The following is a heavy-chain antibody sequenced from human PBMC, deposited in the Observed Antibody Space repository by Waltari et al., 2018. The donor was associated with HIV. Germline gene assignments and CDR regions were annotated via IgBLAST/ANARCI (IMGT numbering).Heavy chain of an antibody. D-gene: IGHD1-26*01. V-gene: IGHV4-4*02. CDR1: GVSISSRTW. Sequence: QVQLQESGPGLVKPSGTLSLTCAVSGVSISSRTWWRWVRQSPGKGLEWIGEMSQSGDSNYNPSLESRVTISIDESENQLSLKVTSVTAADTAIYYCARGPTPGGSYRYLDHNWFDPWGQGTLVTVSS. CDR2: MSQSGDS. CDR3: ARGPTPGGSYRYLDHNWFDP. J-gene: IGHJ5*02.